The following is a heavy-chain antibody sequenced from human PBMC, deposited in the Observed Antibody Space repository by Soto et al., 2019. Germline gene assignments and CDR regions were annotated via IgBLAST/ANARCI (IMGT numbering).Heavy chain of an antibody. Sequence: SETLSLTCAVSGGSISSSNWWSWVRQPPGKGLEWIGEIYHSGSTNYNPSLKSRVTISVDKSKNQFSLKLSSVTAADTAVYYCARDGSQLLGENWFDPWGQGTLVTVS. D-gene: IGHD2-2*01. V-gene: IGHV4-4*02. J-gene: IGHJ5*02. CDR1: GGSISSSNW. CDR2: IYHSGST. CDR3: ARDGSQLLGENWFDP.